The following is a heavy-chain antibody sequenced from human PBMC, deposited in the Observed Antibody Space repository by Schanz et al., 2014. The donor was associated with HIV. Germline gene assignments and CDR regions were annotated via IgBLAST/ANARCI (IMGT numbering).Heavy chain of an antibody. V-gene: IGHV1-18*01. CDR1: GYNFGNLD. Sequence: QVWLVQSGAEVKKPGASVRVSCKASGYNFGNLDINWVRQATGQGLEWMGWINAYNGNTHYAQKFQGRVTMTTDTSTSTAYMELRNLRSDDTAVYYCARDLRVVPAASDNWFDPWGQGTLVTVSS. D-gene: IGHD2-2*01. J-gene: IGHJ5*02. CDR2: INAYNGNT. CDR3: ARDLRVVPAASDNWFDP.